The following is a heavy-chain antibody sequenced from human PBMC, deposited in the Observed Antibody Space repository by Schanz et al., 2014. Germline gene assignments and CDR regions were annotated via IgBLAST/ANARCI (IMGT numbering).Heavy chain of an antibody. Sequence: EVQLVESGGGLVQPGGSLRLSCAASGFTFSSYAMSWVRQAPGKGLDWVSYISGSRGTIYYADSMKGRFTVSRDNAENALYLQMNSLRAEDTGLYFCARGGSGSHYRLDYWGQGTLVNVSS. J-gene: IGHJ4*02. D-gene: IGHD1-26*01. CDR1: GFTFSSYA. V-gene: IGHV3-48*01. CDR3: ARGGSGSHYRLDY. CDR2: ISGSRGTI.